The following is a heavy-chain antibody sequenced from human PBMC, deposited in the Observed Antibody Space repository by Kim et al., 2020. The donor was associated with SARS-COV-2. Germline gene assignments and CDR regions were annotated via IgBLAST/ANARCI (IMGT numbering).Heavy chain of an antibody. CDR1: GFSFSAYA. D-gene: IGHD1-1*01. CDR3: VKAPTGIRFHFDS. J-gene: IGHJ4*02. V-gene: IGHV3-23*01. Sequence: GGSLRLSCAASGFSFSAYAMTWVRQAPARGLEWVATITDNGGNTYYADSVRGRFTISRANPQNTLYLQMNNLGAHDTAIYYCVKAPTGIRFHFDSWGQGTLVTVSS. CDR2: ITDNGGNT.